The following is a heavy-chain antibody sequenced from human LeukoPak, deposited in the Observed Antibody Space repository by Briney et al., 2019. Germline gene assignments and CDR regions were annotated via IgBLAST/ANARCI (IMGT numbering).Heavy chain of an antibody. V-gene: IGHV4-59*05. CDR1: GFTFSSYA. CDR3: ATCPNYDYVGGTPYAFDI. Sequence: GSLRLSCAASGFTFSSYAMSWVRQAPGKGLEWIGSIYYSGSTYYNPSLKSRVTISVDTSKNQFSLKLSSVTAADTAVYYCATCPNYDYVGGTPYAFDIWGQGTMVTVSS. D-gene: IGHD3-16*01. CDR2: IYYSGST. J-gene: IGHJ3*02.